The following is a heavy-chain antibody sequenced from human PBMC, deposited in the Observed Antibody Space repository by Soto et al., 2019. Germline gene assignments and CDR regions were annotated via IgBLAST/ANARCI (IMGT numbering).Heavy chain of an antibody. CDR3: ARDWRETNFDY. Sequence: ASVKVSCKASGGTLSSYTFSWVRQAPGQGLEWMGRVIPYNGETNYAKKIQGRFTMTTDTSTSTAYMELRSLRSDDTAVYYCARDWRETNFDYWGQGTLVTVSS. CDR1: GGTLSSYT. J-gene: IGHJ4*02. V-gene: IGHV1-18*01. CDR2: VIPYNGET.